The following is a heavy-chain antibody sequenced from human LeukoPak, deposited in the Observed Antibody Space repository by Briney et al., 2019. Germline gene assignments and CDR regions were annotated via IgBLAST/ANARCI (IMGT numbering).Heavy chain of an antibody. CDR3: ARDKNFGEEGYYYMDV. Sequence: SSETLPLTCTVSGGSISSSSYYWGWIRQPPGKGLEWIGSIYYSGSTYYNPSLKSRVTISVDTSKNQFSLKLSSVTVADTAVYYCARDKNFGEEGYYYMDVWGKGTTVTVSS. CDR1: GGSISSSSYY. D-gene: IGHD3-10*01. V-gene: IGHV4-39*02. J-gene: IGHJ6*03. CDR2: IYYSGST.